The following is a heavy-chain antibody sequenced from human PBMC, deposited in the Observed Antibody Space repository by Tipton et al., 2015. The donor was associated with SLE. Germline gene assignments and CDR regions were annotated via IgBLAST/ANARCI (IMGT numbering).Heavy chain of an antibody. D-gene: IGHD6-6*01. Sequence: QLVQSGGDLKRPGASVTVSCKASGYTFNYFPISWVRQAPGHGLEWLGWISTYDGTTFYAAEFQGRVSLAIDTSTNTAKMELRGLRFNDTAVYFCTRGGPSSQTACDVWGQGTMVTVSS. CDR3: TRGGPSSQTACDV. CDR2: ISTYDGTT. CDR1: GYTFNYFP. V-gene: IGHV1-18*01. J-gene: IGHJ3*01.